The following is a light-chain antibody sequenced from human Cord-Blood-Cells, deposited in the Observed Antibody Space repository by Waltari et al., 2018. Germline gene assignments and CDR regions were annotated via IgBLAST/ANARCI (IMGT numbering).Light chain of an antibody. V-gene: IGLV2-14*01. J-gene: IGLJ2*01. CDR2: EVS. Sequence: QSALTQPASVSGSPGQSITISCTGTSSDVGGYNYVSWYQQHPGKAPKLMSYEVSNRPSGVSNRFSGSKSGNTASLTISGLQAEDEADYYCSSYTSSSNVVFGGGTKLTVL. CDR1: SSDVGGYNY. CDR3: SSYTSSSNVV.